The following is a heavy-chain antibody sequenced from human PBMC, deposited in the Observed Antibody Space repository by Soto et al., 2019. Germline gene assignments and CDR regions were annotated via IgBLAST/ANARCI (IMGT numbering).Heavy chain of an antibody. CDR2: MNGDGTST. J-gene: IGHJ6*02. CDR1: GFSFNYYW. V-gene: IGHV3-74*01. D-gene: IGHD3-3*01. CDR3: AREGYDFLSGHYDYAMDV. Sequence: EVQLVESGGGLVQPGGSLRLSCAASGFSFNYYWMHWVRQVPGKGLVWVSRMNGDGTSTDYADSVKGRFTISRDNAKNTLYLQMNSLRAEDTAVYYCAREGYDFLSGHYDYAMDVWGQGTTVTVSS.